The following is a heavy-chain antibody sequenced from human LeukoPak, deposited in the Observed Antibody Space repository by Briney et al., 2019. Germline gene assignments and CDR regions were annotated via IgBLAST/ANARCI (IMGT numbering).Heavy chain of an antibody. CDR1: GGSISSYY. CDR3: ARDRPVTGGIDS. Sequence: SETLSLTCTVSGGSISSYYWSWIRQPPGKGLEWIGYIYYSGSTNYNPSLKSRVTISADTSKNQFSLKLSSVTAADTAVYYCARDRPVTGGIDSWGQGALVTVSS. D-gene: IGHD7-27*01. J-gene: IGHJ4*02. V-gene: IGHV4-59*01. CDR2: IYYSGST.